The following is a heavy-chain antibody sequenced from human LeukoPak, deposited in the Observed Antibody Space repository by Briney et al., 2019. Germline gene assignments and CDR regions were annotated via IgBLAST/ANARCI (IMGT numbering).Heavy chain of an antibody. Sequence: GGSLRLSCAASGFTVSSNYMSWVRQAPGKGLEWVSVIYSGGSTYYADSVKGRFTISRDNSKNTLYLQMNSLRADDTAIYYCAKGLERESRLDYWGQGTLVTVPS. CDR3: AKGLERESRLDY. D-gene: IGHD1-1*01. V-gene: IGHV3-66*01. J-gene: IGHJ4*02. CDR2: IYSGGST. CDR1: GFTVSSNY.